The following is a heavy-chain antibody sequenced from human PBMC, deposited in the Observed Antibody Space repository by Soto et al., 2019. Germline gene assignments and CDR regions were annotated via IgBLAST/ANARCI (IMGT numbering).Heavy chain of an antibody. Sequence: GESLKISCKGSGYSFTSYWIGWVRQMPGKGLELMVIIYPGDSDTRYSPSFQGQVTISADKSISTAYLQWSSLRASDTAMYYCARLLTVTYYYYGMDXWGQGTTVPVS. D-gene: IGHD4-4*01. CDR1: GYSFTSYW. CDR2: IYPGDSDT. J-gene: IGHJ6*02. CDR3: ARLLTVTYYYYGMDX. V-gene: IGHV5-51*01.